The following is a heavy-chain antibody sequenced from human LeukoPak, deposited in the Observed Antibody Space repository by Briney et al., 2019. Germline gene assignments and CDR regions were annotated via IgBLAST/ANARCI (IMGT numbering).Heavy chain of an antibody. D-gene: IGHD3-16*01. Sequence: ASVKVSCKASGYTFAHNNIDWVRQATGQGLEWMGYMGPNNGNTGYAQRFQGRVTMTRDPSTSTAYMELSSLTSEDTAIYYCARWSNTSPGGFDSWGQGSLVTVSS. CDR3: ARWSNTSPGGFDS. CDR1: GYTFAHNN. V-gene: IGHV1-8*01. J-gene: IGHJ4*02. CDR2: MGPNNGNT.